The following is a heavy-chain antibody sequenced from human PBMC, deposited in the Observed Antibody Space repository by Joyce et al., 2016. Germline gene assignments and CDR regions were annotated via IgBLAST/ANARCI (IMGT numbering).Heavy chain of an antibody. J-gene: IGHJ4*02. CDR1: GFSFSSYY. CDR3: ARVEYSIIWAPIDY. D-gene: IGHD6-13*01. Sequence: EVQLVESGGGLVQPGGSLRLSCAASGFSFSSYYMSWVRQAPGKGLEWVANINQDGSEKYYVDSVKGRFTISRDNSKNSLYLQMSSLRAEDAAVYYCARVEYSIIWAPIDYWGQGTLVTVSS. V-gene: IGHV3-7*04. CDR2: INQDGSEK.